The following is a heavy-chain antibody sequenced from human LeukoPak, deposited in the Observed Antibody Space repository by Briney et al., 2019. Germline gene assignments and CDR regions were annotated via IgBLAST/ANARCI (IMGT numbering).Heavy chain of an antibody. CDR1: GYSFSNYW. J-gene: IGHJ3*02. CDR2: IYPGDSDT. D-gene: IGHD3-10*01. V-gene: IGHV5-51*01. CDR3: ARRFTMVRGVPSDAFDI. Sequence: KDGESLKISCKGSGYSFSNYWIGWVRQMPGKGLEWMGIIYPGDSDTRYSPSFQGQVTISVDKSISTAYVQWSSLKASDTAMYYCARRFTMVRGVPSDAFDIWGQGTMVTVSS.